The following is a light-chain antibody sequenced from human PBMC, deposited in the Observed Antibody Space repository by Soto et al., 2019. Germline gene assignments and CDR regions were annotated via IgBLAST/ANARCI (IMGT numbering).Light chain of an antibody. CDR2: GAS. V-gene: IGKV3-15*01. CDR3: KQYNDWPIT. Sequence: EIVLTQLPATLSVSPGERATLSCRASQSVSSKLAWYQQKPGQAPRLLIYGASTKATGIPARFSGSGSGTEFTLTISSLQSEDFAVYHCKQYNDWPITFGQGTRLEIK. J-gene: IGKJ5*01. CDR1: QSVSSK.